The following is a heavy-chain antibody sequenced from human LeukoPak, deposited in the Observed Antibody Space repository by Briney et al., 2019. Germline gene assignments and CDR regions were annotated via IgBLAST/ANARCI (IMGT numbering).Heavy chain of an antibody. CDR1: GFTFSSYA. Sequence: GGSLRLSCAASGFTFSSYAMSWVRQAPGKGLEWVSAISGSGGSTYYADSVKGRFTISRDNAKNSLYLQMNSLRAEDTAVYYCARRGPAAHFFDYWGQGTLVTVSS. CDR3: ARRGPAAHFFDY. CDR2: ISGSGGST. D-gene: IGHD2-2*01. V-gene: IGHV3-23*01. J-gene: IGHJ4*02.